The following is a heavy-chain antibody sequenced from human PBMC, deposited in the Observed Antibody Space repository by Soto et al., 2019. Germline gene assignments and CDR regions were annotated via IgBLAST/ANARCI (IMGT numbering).Heavy chain of an antibody. D-gene: IGHD3-10*01. J-gene: IGHJ4*02. V-gene: IGHV5-51*01. CDR3: ARSVMGYGSGSYFDY. CDR1: GYTFTSYW. Sequence: GESLKISCQGSGYTFTSYWIGWVRQMPGKGLEWMGIIYPGDSDTRYSPSFQGQVTISADKSISTAYLQWSSLKASDTAMYYCARSVMGYGSGSYFDYWGQGTLVTVSS. CDR2: IYPGDSDT.